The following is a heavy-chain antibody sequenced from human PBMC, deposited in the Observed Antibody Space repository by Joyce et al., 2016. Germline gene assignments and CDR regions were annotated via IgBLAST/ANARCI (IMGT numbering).Heavy chain of an antibody. CDR2: ISFDGAKT. Sequence: QVQLVESGGGVVQPGRSLRLSCEASGFPFSGFGLHWVRLTPGKGLEWVALISFDGAKTYYAESVKGRFTISRDNSRNTLYLQMNSLRPDDTALYYVTEGGEYWGQGTPVTVSS. D-gene: IGHD1-26*01. V-gene: IGHV3-30*03. CDR3: TEGGEY. CDR1: GFPFSGFG. J-gene: IGHJ4*02.